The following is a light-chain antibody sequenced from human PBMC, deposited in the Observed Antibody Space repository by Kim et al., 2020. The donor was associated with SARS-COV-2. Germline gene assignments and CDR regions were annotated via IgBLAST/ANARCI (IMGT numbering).Light chain of an antibody. J-gene: IGLJ2*01. CDR3: NSRDSNDNVV. V-gene: IGLV3-19*01. Sequence: VALRQTDRHTRQGDSLRSYYATGYQQKPGQAPILVIYGKNNRPSGIPDRFSGSSSGNTASLTITGTQAGDEADYYCNSRDSNDNVVFGGGTQLTVL. CDR2: GKN. CDR1: SLRSYY.